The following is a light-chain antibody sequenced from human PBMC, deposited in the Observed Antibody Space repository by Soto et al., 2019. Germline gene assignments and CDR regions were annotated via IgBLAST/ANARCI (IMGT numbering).Light chain of an antibody. CDR3: QQYNNWPTWT. J-gene: IGKJ1*01. CDR2: AAS. Sequence: EIVMTQSPATLSVSLGERATLSCRASQSVGTYLAWYQQKPGQPPSLLIFAASTRATGIPARFSGTGSGSDFTLTISSLQSEDFAVYYCQQYNNWPTWTFGQGTKVEIK. CDR1: QSVGTY. V-gene: IGKV3-15*01.